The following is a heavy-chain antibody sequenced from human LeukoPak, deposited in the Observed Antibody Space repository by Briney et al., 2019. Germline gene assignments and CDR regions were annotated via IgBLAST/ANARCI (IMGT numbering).Heavy chain of an antibody. V-gene: IGHV3-9*03. D-gene: IGHD6-19*01. CDR2: ISWNSGSI. Sequence: GGSLRLSCAASGFTFDDYAMHWVRQAPGKGLEWVSGISWNSGSIGYADSVKGRFTISRDNAKNSLYLQMNSLRAEDMALYYCAKGDSSGWLMYFDYWGQGTLVTVYS. J-gene: IGHJ4*02. CDR1: GFTFDDYA. CDR3: AKGDSSGWLMYFDY.